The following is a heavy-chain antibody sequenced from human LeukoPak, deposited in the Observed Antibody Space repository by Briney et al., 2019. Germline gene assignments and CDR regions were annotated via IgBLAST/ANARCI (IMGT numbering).Heavy chain of an antibody. CDR2: IRWNSGSI. D-gene: IGHD3-10*01. V-gene: IGHV3-9*03. CDR3: AKNRRRGYFGSGSNFDY. CDR1: GFTFDDYA. Sequence: GGSLRLSCAASGFTFDDYAMHWVRQAPGKGLEWLSGIRWNSGSIAYADSVKGRFTISRDNAKNSLYLQMNSLRAEDMAFYYCAKNRRRGYFGSGSNFDYWGQGTLVTVSS. J-gene: IGHJ4*02.